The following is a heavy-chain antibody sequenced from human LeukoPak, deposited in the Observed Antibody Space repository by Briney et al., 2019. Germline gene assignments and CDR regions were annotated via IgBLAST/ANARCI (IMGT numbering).Heavy chain of an antibody. CDR3: ARDKYSSSWHPAFDI. J-gene: IGHJ3*02. CDR2: ISSNGGST. CDR1: GFTFSSYA. D-gene: IGHD6-13*01. V-gene: IGHV3-64*01. Sequence: GGSLRLSCAASGFTFSSYAMHWVRQAPGKGLEYVSAISSNGGSTYYANSVKGRFTISRDNSKNTLYLQMGSLRAEDMAVYYCARDKYSSSWHPAFDIWGQGTMVTVSS.